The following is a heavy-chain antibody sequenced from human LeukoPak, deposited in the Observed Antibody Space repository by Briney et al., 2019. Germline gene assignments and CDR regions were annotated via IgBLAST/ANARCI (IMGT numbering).Heavy chain of an antibody. Sequence: EASVKVSCKASGYTFTSHGISWVRQAPGQGLEWMGWISAYNGNTNYAQKLQGRVTMTTDTSTSTAYMELRSVRSDDTAVYYCARGLYDYEPYYYMDVWGKGTTVTVSS. CDR1: GYTFTSHG. J-gene: IGHJ6*03. CDR2: ISAYNGNT. CDR3: ARGLYDYEPYYYMDV. D-gene: IGHD4-17*01. V-gene: IGHV1-18*01.